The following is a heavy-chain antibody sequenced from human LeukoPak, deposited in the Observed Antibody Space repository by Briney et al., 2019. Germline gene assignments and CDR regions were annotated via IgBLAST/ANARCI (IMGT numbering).Heavy chain of an antibody. D-gene: IGHD2-8*01. CDR3: ARDRLGYCTNGVCHGLD. J-gene: IGHJ4*02. Sequence: GASVKVSCKASGYTFTSYGISWVRQAPGQGLEWMGWISAYNGNTNHAQNLQGRVTMPTDTSTSTAYMELRSLRSDDTAVYYCARDRLGYCTNGVCHGLDWGQGTLVTVSS. CDR1: GYTFTSYG. CDR2: ISAYNGNT. V-gene: IGHV1-18*01.